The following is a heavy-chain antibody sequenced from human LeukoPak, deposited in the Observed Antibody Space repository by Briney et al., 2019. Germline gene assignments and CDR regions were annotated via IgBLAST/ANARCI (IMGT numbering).Heavy chain of an antibody. V-gene: IGHV4-34*01. J-gene: IGHJ5*02. Sequence: SETLSLTCAVYGGSFSGYYWSWIRQPPGKGLEWIGEINHSGSTNYNPSLKSRVTMSVDTSKNQFSLKLSSVTAADTAVYYCARDDRVEGGENWFDPWGRGTLVIVSS. CDR2: INHSGST. CDR1: GGSFSGYY. D-gene: IGHD3-10*02. CDR3: ARDDRVEGGENWFDP.